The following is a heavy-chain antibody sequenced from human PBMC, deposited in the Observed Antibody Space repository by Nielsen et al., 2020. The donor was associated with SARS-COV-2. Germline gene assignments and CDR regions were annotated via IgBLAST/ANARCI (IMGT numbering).Heavy chain of an antibody. D-gene: IGHD6-13*01. V-gene: IGHV5-51*01. CDR2: IYPGDSDT. Sequence: GESLKISCKGSGYSFTSYWIGWVRQMPGKGLEWMWIIYPGDSDTRYSPSFQGQVTISADKSISTAYLQWSSLKASDTAMYYCARQGSSYYYGMDVWGQGTTVTVSS. CDR3: ARQGSSYYYGMDV. CDR1: GYSFTSYW. J-gene: IGHJ6*02.